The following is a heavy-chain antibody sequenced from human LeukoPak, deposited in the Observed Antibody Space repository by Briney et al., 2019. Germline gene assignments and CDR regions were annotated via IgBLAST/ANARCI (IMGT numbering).Heavy chain of an antibody. Sequence: GRSPSLSRAASRFTLSQYALRGVRGAPSTGLAWVTAVNPIGSGTFHTDSLKGRFTIPRHNSQHTLSLPLNSLRAAHAAVYYCATLCGTISAGVDYGSRGTVV. CDR1: RFTLSQYA. D-gene: IGHD3-9*01. V-gene: IGHV3-23*01. CDR3: ATLCGTISAGVDY. CDR2: VNPIGSGT. J-gene: IGHJ4*02.